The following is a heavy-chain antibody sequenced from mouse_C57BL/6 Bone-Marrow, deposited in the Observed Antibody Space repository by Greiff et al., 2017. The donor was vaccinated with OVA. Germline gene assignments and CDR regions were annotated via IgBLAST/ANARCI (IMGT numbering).Heavy chain of an antibody. CDR3: ADYYGPSMDY. V-gene: IGHV1-54*01. J-gene: IGHJ4*01. CDR1: GYAFTNYL. Sequence: QVQLKESGAELVRPGTSVKVSCKASGYAFTNYLIEWVKQRPGQGLEWIGVINPGSGGTNYNEKFKGKATLTADKSSSTAYMQLSSLTSEDSADYFCADYYGPSMDYWGQGTSVTVSS. CDR2: INPGSGGT. D-gene: IGHD1-1*01.